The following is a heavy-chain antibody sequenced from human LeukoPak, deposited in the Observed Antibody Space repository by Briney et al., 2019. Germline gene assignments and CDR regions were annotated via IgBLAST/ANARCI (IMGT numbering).Heavy chain of an antibody. CDR3: ARGLWLTRYYYYYMDV. D-gene: IGHD3-16*01. Sequence: ASVKVSCKASGYTFTSYDINWVRQATGQGLEWMGWMNPNSGNTGYAQKFQGRVTITRNTSISTAYMELSSLRSEDTAVYYCARGLWLTRYYYYYMDVWGKGTTVTVSS. CDR2: MNPNSGNT. J-gene: IGHJ6*03. CDR1: GYTFTSYD. V-gene: IGHV1-8*03.